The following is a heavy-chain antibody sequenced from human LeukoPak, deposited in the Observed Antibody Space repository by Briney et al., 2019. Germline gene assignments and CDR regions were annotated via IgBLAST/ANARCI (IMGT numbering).Heavy chain of an antibody. V-gene: IGHV7-4-1*02. J-gene: IGHJ5*02. D-gene: IGHD6-13*01. CDR1: GYTLTELS. CDR2: INTNTGNP. Sequence: GASVKVSCKVSGYTLTELSMHWVRQAPGQGLEWMGWINTNTGNPTYAQGFTGRFVFSLDTSVSTAYLQISSLKAEDTAVYYCARVVSTSWFDPWGQGTLVTVSS. CDR3: ARVVSTSWFDP.